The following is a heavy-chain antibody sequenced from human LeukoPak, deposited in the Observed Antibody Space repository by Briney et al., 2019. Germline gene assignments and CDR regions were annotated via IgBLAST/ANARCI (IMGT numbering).Heavy chain of an antibody. CDR3: ARDLGGSYLGDFDY. D-gene: IGHD1-26*01. V-gene: IGHV3-30-3*01. J-gene: IGHJ4*02. Sequence: GGSLRLSCAASGFRFSSYAMHWVRQAPGKGLEWVAVISYDGSNKYHADSVKGRFTISRDNSKNTLYLQMNSLRAEDTAVYYCARDLGGSYLGDFDYWGQGTPVTVSS. CDR1: GFRFSSYA. CDR2: ISYDGSNK.